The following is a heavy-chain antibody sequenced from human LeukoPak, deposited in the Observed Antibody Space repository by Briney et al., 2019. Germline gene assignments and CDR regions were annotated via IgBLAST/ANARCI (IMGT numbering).Heavy chain of an antibody. CDR3: ARHACSGGSYYSGLDAFDI. CDR1: GGSISSYY. Sequence: PSETLSLTCTVSGGSISSYYWSWIRQPPGKGLEWIGYIYYSGSTNYNPSLKSRVTISVDTSKNQFSLKLSSVTAADTAVYYCARHACSGGSYYSGLDAFDIWGQGTMVTVSS. V-gene: IGHV4-59*08. CDR2: IYYSGST. D-gene: IGHD2-15*01. J-gene: IGHJ3*02.